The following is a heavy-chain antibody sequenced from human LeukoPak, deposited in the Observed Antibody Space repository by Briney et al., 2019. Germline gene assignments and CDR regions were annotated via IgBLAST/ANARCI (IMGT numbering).Heavy chain of an antibody. CDR2: IYYSGST. CDR1: GGSISSYY. Sequence: SETLSLTCTVSGGSISSYYWSWIRQPPGKGLEWIGYIYYSGSTYSNPSLKSRVTISVDTSKNQFSLKLSSVTAADTAMYYCARDHGPMGVFDYWGQGTVVTVSS. D-gene: IGHD3-10*01. V-gene: IGHV4-59*12. J-gene: IGHJ4*02. CDR3: ARDHGPMGVFDY.